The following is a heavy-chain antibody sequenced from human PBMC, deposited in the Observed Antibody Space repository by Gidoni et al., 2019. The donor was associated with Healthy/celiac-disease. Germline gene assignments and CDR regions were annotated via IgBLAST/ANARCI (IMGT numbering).Heavy chain of an antibody. D-gene: IGHD5-12*01. CDR3: AHRRPNGYGAFDI. J-gene: IGHJ3*02. CDR1: GISRSTSGVG. Sequence: QSTLKESGPTLVKPTQTLTLTCTFSGISRSTSGVGVGWIRQPPGQALDWLACIYCDDDKRYSPSLKSRLTITKDTSKTQVVLTMTNMDPVDTATYDCAHRRPNGYGAFDIWGQGTMVTVSS. V-gene: IGHV2-5*02. CDR2: IYCDDDK.